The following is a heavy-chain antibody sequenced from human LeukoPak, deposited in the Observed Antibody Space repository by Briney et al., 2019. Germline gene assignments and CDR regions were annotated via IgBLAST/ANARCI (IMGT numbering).Heavy chain of an antibody. V-gene: IGHV3-21*01. Sequence: PGGSLRLSCAASGFTFSSYSMNWVRQAPGKGLEWVSSISSSSSYIYYADSVKGRFTTSRDNAKNSLYLQMNSLRAEDTAVYYCARDLGRDGYNGYFDYWGQGTLVTVSS. CDR2: ISSSSSYI. D-gene: IGHD5-24*01. CDR1: GFTFSSYS. J-gene: IGHJ4*02. CDR3: ARDLGRDGYNGYFDY.